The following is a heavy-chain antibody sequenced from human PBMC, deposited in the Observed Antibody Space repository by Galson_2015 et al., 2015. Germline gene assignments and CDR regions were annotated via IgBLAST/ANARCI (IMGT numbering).Heavy chain of an antibody. D-gene: IGHD2-15*01. Sequence: SLRLSCAVSGFTFSSYAMGWVRQAPGTGLEGVSSIGDSGANTKYADSVKGRFTISRDNSKNTLYLQMNSLRGDDTAVYYCAKGAPSCSGGNCHGVFDSWGQGTLVTVSS. CDR1: GFTFSSYA. J-gene: IGHJ4*02. CDR3: AKGAPSCSGGNCHGVFDS. V-gene: IGHV3-23*01. CDR2: IGDSGANT.